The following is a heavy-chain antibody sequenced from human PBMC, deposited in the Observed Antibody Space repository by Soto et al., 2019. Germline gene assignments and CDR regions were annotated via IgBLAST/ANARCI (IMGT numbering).Heavy chain of an antibody. CDR3: AGDRGAVGFFDS. Sequence: QVQLVQSGAEMRKPGSSVKVSCKASGDTFGSYTLSWLRRAPGLGLEWMARILPAHGIANYAQKFQDKVTITADTSTLTTYLEITSLNSDATAVFFCAGDRGAVGFFDSWGQGTLVTVSS. CDR2: ILPAHGIA. V-gene: IGHV1-69*08. D-gene: IGHD6-25*01. CDR1: GDTFGSYT. J-gene: IGHJ4*02.